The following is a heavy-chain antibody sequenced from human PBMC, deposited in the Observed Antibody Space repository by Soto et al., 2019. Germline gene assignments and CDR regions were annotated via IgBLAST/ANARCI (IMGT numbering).Heavy chain of an antibody. CDR3: ARAGKNIHTNATGYGMGV. Sequence: WASVXVAFRASWYTLTIYGSIWFRQAPGQGLDCIGWISPYNGNTNYAQKLQGRVTMTKDTSTRTDYMELRSLRSDETPVYYCARAGKNIHTNATGYGMGVWGQRPTV. J-gene: IGHJ6*01. CDR2: ISPYNGNT. CDR1: WYTLTIYG. V-gene: IGHV1-18*01.